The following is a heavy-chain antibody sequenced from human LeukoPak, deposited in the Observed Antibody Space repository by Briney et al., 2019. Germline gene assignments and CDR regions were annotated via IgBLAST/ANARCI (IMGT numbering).Heavy chain of an antibody. D-gene: IGHD3-10*01. Sequence: SETLSLTCTVSGGSISSYYWSWIRQPPGKGLEWIGYIYYSGSTNYNPSLKSRVTISVDTSKNQFSLKLSSVTAADTAVYYCARGHYGSGSYDYWGQGTLVTVSS. J-gene: IGHJ4*02. CDR1: GGSISSYY. CDR2: IYYSGST. V-gene: IGHV4-59*01. CDR3: ARGHYGSGSYDY.